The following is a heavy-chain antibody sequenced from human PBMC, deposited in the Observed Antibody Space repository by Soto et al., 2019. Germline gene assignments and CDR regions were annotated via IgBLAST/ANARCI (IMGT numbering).Heavy chain of an antibody. Sequence: PGGSQRLSYAASGFTFGDYYVSWIRQAPGKGLEWVSYISPSGSNTYYADSVKGRFTSSRDNAKTSLYLQMNGLRVEDTAVYFCARGHWQLELWGQGTLVTVSS. CDR1: GFTFGDYY. D-gene: IGHD6-6*01. J-gene: IGHJ1*01. CDR2: ISPSGSNT. V-gene: IGHV3-11*01. CDR3: ARGHWQLEL.